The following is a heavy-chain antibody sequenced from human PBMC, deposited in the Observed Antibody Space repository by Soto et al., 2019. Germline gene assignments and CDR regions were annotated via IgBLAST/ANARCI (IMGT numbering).Heavy chain of an antibody. D-gene: IGHD3-22*01. V-gene: IGHV4-34*01. CDR3: AGLYPYESSGYHLNY. Sequence: SETLSLTCAVYGGSFSGYYWSWIRQPPGKGLEWIGEINHSGSTNYNPSLKSRVTISVDTSKNQFSLKLSSVTAADTAVYYCAGLYPYESSGYHLNYWGQGTQVTVSS. CDR2: INHSGST. CDR1: GGSFSGYY. J-gene: IGHJ4*02.